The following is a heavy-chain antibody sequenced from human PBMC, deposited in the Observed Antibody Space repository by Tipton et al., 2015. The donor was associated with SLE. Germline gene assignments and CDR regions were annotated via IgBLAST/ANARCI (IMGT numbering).Heavy chain of an antibody. Sequence: VQLVQSGAEVKKPGESLKISCKGSGYSFTSYWIGWGRQMPGKGLEWMGIIYPGASDTRYSPSFQGQVTISADKSFSTAYLQWSSLKASDTAMYYCARQYSYAKGYFDYWGQGTLVTVSS. D-gene: IGHD5-18*01. CDR2: IYPGASDT. J-gene: IGHJ4*02. V-gene: IGHV5-51*01. CDR3: ARQYSYAKGYFDY. CDR1: GYSFTSYW.